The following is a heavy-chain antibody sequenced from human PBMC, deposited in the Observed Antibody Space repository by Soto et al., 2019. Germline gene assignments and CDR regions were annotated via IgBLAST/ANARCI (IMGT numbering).Heavy chain of an antibody. CDR1: GFTFSSYG. V-gene: IGHV3-30*18. Sequence: GGSLRLSCAASGFTFSSYGMHWVRQAPGKGLEWVAVISYDGSNKYYADSVKGRFTISRDNSKNTLYLQMNSLRAEDTAVYYCAKSPTNLNTYYDILTGYLDYWGQGTLVTVSS. J-gene: IGHJ4*02. CDR3: AKSPTNLNTYYDILTGYLDY. D-gene: IGHD3-9*01. CDR2: ISYDGSNK.